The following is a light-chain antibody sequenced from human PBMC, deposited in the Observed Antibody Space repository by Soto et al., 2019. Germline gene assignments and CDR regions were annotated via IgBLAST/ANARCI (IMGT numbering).Light chain of an antibody. J-gene: IGKJ5*01. CDR1: QGIGNA. CDR2: GAS. Sequence: AIQITQSPSSLSSSVLERFTISCRASQGIGNALGWYQQKPGKPPKVLIYGASNLQSGVPSRFSGSGSGTHFTLTISSLQPEDFATYYCQQNYSPPPITFGQGTRLEI. CDR3: QQNYSPPPIT. V-gene: IGKV1-6*01.